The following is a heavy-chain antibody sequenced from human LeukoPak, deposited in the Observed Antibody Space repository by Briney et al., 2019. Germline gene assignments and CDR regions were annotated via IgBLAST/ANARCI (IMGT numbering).Heavy chain of an antibody. D-gene: IGHD3-22*01. CDR3: VRDGHDSSGYYWAWSFDL. CDR2: ITSSSTTI. V-gene: IGHV3-48*04. CDR1: GFTFSSYS. Sequence: GGSLRLSCAASGFTFSSYSMNWVRQAPGKGLEWVSYITSSSTTIYYADSVKGRFTISRDNAKNSLYLQMNSLRAEDTAVYYCVRDGHDSSGYYWAWSFDLWGRGTLVTVSS. J-gene: IGHJ2*01.